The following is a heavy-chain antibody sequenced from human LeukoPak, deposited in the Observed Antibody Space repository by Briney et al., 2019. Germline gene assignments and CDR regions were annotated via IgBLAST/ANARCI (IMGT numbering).Heavy chain of an antibody. D-gene: IGHD3-22*01. J-gene: IGHJ3*02. Sequence: SETLSLTCAVSGGSISSGGYSWSWIRQPPGKGLEWIGYIYHSGSTYYNPSLKSRVTIPVDRSRNQFSLKLSSVTAADTAVYYCARGKEYYYDSSGFAFDIWGQGTMVTVSS. CDR1: GGSISSGGYS. CDR2: IYHSGST. V-gene: IGHV4-30-2*01. CDR3: ARGKEYYYDSSGFAFDI.